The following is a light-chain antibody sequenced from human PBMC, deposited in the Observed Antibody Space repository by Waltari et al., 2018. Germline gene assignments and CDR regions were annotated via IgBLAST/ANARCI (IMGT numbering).Light chain of an antibody. CDR1: QTVRTTY. Sequence: EIALTQSPGTLSLSPGDRATLSCRASQTVRTTYLAWYQQKPGQAPTLLIYGASSRATGIPDRFSGSGSGTDFSLTISSLEPEDFAVYYCQQYDISPLTFGGGTKVEIK. CDR2: GAS. V-gene: IGKV3-20*01. CDR3: QQYDISPLT. J-gene: IGKJ4*01.